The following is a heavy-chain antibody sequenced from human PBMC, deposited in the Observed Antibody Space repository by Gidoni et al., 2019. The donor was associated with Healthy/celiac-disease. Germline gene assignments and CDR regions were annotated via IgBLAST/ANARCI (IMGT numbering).Heavy chain of an antibody. J-gene: IGHJ4*02. Sequence: QVQLVQSGAEVKKPGSSVKVSCKASGGTSSSYAISWVRQAPGQGLEWMGRIIPILGRANYAQKFQGRVTITADKSTSTAYMELSSLRSEDTAVYYCARITRSDYGSGLAFDYWGQGTLVTVSS. D-gene: IGHD3-10*01. CDR3: ARITRSDYGSGLAFDY. V-gene: IGHV1-69*04. CDR1: GGTSSSYA. CDR2: IIPILGRA.